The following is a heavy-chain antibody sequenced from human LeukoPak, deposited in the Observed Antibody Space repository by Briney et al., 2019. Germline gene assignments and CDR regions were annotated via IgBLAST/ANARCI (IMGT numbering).Heavy chain of an antibody. D-gene: IGHD3-22*01. CDR2: INPSGST. V-gene: IGHV4-34*01. J-gene: IGHJ6*03. CDR3: ARGRHDITMIVVVMTSVSYYLDV. CDR1: GGSFSGYH. Sequence: PSETLSLTCAVYGGSFSGYHWTWIRQSPGKGLEWIGDINPSGSTYYNPSLKSRLTISVDTSKNQFSLKLRSVTAADTPVYYCARGRHDITMIVVVMTSVSYYLDVWGKGTTVTVS.